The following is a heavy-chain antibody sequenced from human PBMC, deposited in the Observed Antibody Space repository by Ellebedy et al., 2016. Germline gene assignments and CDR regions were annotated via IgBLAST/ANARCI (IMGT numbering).Heavy chain of an antibody. V-gene: IGHV3-7*01. Sequence: GESLKISCAASGFTFSSYWMSWVRQAPGKGLEWVANIKQDGSEKYYVDSVKGRFTISRDNAKNSLYLQMNSLRAEDTAVYYCARDHSSGLVRGNDAFDIWGQGTMVTVSS. D-gene: IGHD6-19*01. CDR1: GFTFSSYW. CDR2: IKQDGSEK. CDR3: ARDHSSGLVRGNDAFDI. J-gene: IGHJ3*02.